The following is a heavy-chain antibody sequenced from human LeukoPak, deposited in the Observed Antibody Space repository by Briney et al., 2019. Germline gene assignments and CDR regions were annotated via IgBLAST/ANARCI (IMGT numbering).Heavy chain of an antibody. Sequence: HPGRSLRLSCAASGFTFSSYGMHWVRQAPGKGLEWVSAISGSGGSTYYADSVKGRFTISRDNSKNTLYLQMNSLRAEDTAVYYCAKLGIVVVPAANNNWFDPWGQGTLVTVSS. J-gene: IGHJ5*02. CDR1: GFTFSSYG. CDR3: AKLGIVVVPAANNNWFDP. D-gene: IGHD2-2*01. V-gene: IGHV3-23*01. CDR2: ISGSGGST.